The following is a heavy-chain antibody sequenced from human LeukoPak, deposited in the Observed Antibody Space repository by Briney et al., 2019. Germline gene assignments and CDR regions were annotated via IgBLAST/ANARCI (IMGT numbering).Heavy chain of an antibody. CDR2: IYHSGST. CDR3: ARESYYDSSGYSHDAFDI. D-gene: IGHD3-22*01. CDR1: GYSISSGYY. Sequence: SETLSLTCTVSGYSISSGYYWGCIRQPPGKGLEWIRSIYHSGSTYYKSSLKSRVTIAVDTSKNQFSLKLNSVTAADTAVYYCARESYYDSSGYSHDAFDIWGQGTMVTVSS. J-gene: IGHJ3*02. V-gene: IGHV4-38-2*02.